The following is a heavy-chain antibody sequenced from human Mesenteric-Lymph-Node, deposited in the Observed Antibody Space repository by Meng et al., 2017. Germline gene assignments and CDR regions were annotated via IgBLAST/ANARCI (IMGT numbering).Heavy chain of an antibody. V-gene: IGHV3-30*01. Sequence: EGSHKYYEGSVKGRFTISTDNSKDQLNLQMNGLTAKDTAVYYCVGGGWNEYFDYWGQGTLVTVSS. D-gene: IGHD1-1*01. CDR3: VGGGWNEYFDY. CDR2: EGSHK. J-gene: IGHJ4*02.